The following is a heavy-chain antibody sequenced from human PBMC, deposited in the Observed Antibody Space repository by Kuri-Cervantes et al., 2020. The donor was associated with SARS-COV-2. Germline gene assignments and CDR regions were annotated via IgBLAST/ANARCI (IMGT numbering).Heavy chain of an antibody. D-gene: IGHD1-1*01. Sequence: GESLKISCAASGFTFSSYEMNWVRQAPGKGLEWVSYTGSYDQYADSVKGRFTISRDNSKNTLYLQMNSLRAEDTAVYYCARDNRPNRYNWNVAYYGMDVWGQGTTVTVSS. CDR2: TGSYDQ. J-gene: IGHJ6*02. V-gene: IGHV3-48*03. CDR3: ARDNRPNRYNWNVAYYGMDV. CDR1: GFTFSSYE.